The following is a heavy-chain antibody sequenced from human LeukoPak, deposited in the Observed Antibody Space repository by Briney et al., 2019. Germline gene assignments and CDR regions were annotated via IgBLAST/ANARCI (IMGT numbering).Heavy chain of an antibody. CDR3: AKANAAAGTGSPFDY. Sequence: GGSLRLSCAASGFTFSSYAMSWVRQAPGKGLEWVSAISGSGGSTYYADSVKGRFTISRDNSKNTLYLQMNSLRAEDTAVYYCAKANAAAGTGSPFDYWGQGTLVTVSS. CDR2: ISGSGGST. J-gene: IGHJ4*02. CDR1: GFTFSSYA. D-gene: IGHD6-13*01. V-gene: IGHV3-23*01.